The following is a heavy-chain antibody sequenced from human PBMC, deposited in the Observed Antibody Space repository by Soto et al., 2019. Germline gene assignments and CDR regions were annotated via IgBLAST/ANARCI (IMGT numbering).Heavy chain of an antibody. Sequence: VKGSGKPSGGSFSGYAISWVRQATGQGLEWMGGIIPILGTANYAQKFQGRVTITADESTSTAYMELSSLRSEDTAVYYCAREGMGATPTPLYYFDYWGQGTLVTVSS. CDR1: GGSFSGYA. V-gene: IGHV1-69*01. CDR3: AREGMGATPTPLYYFDY. D-gene: IGHD1-26*01. CDR2: IIPILGTA. J-gene: IGHJ4*02.